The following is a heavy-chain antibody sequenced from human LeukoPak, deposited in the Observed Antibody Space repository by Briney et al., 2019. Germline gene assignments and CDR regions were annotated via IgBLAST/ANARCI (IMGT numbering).Heavy chain of an antibody. CDR1: GGSISSGDYY. J-gene: IGHJ6*03. Sequence: SETLSLTCTVSGGSISSGDYYWSWIRQPPGKGLEWIGYIYYSGSTYYNPSLKSRVTISVDTSKDQFSLKLSSVTAADTAVYYCARERREYMDVWGKGTTVTVSS. D-gene: IGHD1-26*01. CDR3: ARERREYMDV. V-gene: IGHV4-30-4*08. CDR2: IYYSGST.